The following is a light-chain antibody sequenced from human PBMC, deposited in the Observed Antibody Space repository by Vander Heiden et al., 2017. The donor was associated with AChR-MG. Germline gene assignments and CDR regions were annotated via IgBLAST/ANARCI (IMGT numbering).Light chain of an antibody. CDR2: KAS. J-gene: IGKJ2*01. CDR3: QQDNSYPVT. Sequence: DIQMTQSPSTLSASVGDRVTITCRASQSISSWLAWYQQKPGKAPKLLIYKASSLESGVPSRFSGSGSGTEFTLTISSLQPDDFATYYCQQDNSYPVTFGQWTKLEIK. CDR1: QSISSW. V-gene: IGKV1-5*03.